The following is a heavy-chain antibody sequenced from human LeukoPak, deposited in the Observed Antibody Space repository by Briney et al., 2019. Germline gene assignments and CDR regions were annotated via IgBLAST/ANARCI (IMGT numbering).Heavy chain of an antibody. J-gene: IGHJ4*02. V-gene: IGHV4-38-2*02. CDR1: GYSISSGYY. Sequence: PSETLSLTCTVSGYSISSGYYWGWIRQPPGKGLEWIGSIYHSGSTYYNPSLKSRVTISVDTSKNQFSLKLSSVTAADTAVYYCARGDYDYVWGSYRRYYFDYWGQGTLVTVSS. D-gene: IGHD3-16*02. CDR3: ARGDYDYVWGSYRRYYFDY. CDR2: IYHSGST.